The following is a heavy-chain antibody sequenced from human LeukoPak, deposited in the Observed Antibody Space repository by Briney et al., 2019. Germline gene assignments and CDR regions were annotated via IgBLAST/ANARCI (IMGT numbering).Heavy chain of an antibody. CDR3: ARGGGNYLFFCDRGRLDP. CDR1: NGSFSNYY. V-gene: IGHV4-34*01. CDR2: ISRSGTT. J-gene: IGHJ5*02. Sequence: SETLSLTCAVNNGSFSNYYWTWIRQSPGKGLQWIGEISRSGTTNYNPSLKSRLTLSMDESKNHLSLTLTSVTAADTALYFCARGGGNYLFFCDRGRLDPWGQGTLVTVSS. D-gene: IGHD2-15*01.